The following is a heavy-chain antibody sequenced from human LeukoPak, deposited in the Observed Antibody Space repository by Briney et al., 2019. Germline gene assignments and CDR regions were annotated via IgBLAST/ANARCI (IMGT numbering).Heavy chain of an antibody. Sequence: GGSLRLSCAVSGFTFTTHAVSWVRQAPGKGLEWVSDISASGGSTYYADSVKGRFTVSRDNSKSTLYLQMSSLRADDTAVYYCAKGPRAQLVATFDNWGQGTLVTVSS. CDR2: ISASGGST. CDR1: GFTFTTHA. D-gene: IGHD6-13*01. J-gene: IGHJ4*02. V-gene: IGHV3-23*01. CDR3: AKGPRAQLVATFDN.